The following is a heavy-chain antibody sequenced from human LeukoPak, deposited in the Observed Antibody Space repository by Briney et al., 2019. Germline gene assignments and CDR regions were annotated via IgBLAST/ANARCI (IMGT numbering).Heavy chain of an antibody. CDR1: GYTFTAYY. V-gene: IGHV1-2*02. CDR3: PKARGLYCSSTSCYDCDV. J-gene: IGHJ6*04. CDR2: INLNSGGT. Sequence: GASVKVSCKASGYTFTAYYIRWVRQAPGQGLEWMGWINLNSGGTNYAQKFQGRATVTRDTSITTAYMELNRLRSDDTAVYYCPKARGLYCSSTSCYDCDVWGKGTTVTVSS. D-gene: IGHD2-2*01.